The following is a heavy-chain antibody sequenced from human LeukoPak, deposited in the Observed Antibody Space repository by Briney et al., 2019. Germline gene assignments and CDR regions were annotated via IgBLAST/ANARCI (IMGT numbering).Heavy chain of an antibody. D-gene: IGHD3-10*01. CDR1: GGSISSYY. CDR2: INHSGST. J-gene: IGHJ5*02. CDR3: ARRGPVLLWFGELGNWFDP. V-gene: IGHV4-34*01. Sequence: PSETLSLTCTVSGGSISSYYWSWIRQPPGKGLEWIGEINHSGSTNYNPSLKSRVTISVDTSKNQFSLKLSSVTAADTAVYYCARRGPVLLWFGELGNWFDPWGQGTLVTVSS.